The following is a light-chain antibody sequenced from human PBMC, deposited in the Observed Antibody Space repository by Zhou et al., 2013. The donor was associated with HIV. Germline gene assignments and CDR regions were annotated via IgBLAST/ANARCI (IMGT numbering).Light chain of an antibody. CDR2: KAS. J-gene: IGKJ3*01. V-gene: IGKV1-39*01. Sequence: DIQMTQSPSSLSASAGDRVTITCRASQTISNYLNWYQQKPGKAPKLLIYKASNLQSGVPSRFSGSGSGADFTLTISSLQPEDFATYYCQHYYSYPFTFGPGTKVDIK. CDR3: QHYYSYPFT. CDR1: QTISNY.